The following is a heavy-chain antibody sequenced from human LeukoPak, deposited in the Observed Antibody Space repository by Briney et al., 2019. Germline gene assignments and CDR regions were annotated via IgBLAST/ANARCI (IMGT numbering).Heavy chain of an antibody. CDR2: IYYSGST. CDR1: GGSISSGGYY. Sequence: PSETLSLTCTVSGGSISSGGYYWSWIRQRPGKGLEWIGYIYYSGSTYYNPSLKSRVSISVDTSKNQFSLKLSSVTAADTAVYYCARVRCSSTSCYAFWFDLWGQGTLVTVSS. J-gene: IGHJ5*02. D-gene: IGHD2-2*01. V-gene: IGHV4-31*03. CDR3: ARVRCSSTSCYAFWFDL.